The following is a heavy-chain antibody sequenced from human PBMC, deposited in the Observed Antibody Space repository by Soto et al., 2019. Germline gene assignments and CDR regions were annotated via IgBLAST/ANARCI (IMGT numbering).Heavy chain of an antibody. Sequence: QVQLVQSGAEVKKPGSSVKVSCKTSGGTFGSYAISWVRQAPGQGLEWMGGIIPIFSTPNYAQKFQGRVTITADESTSTAYMELSSLISEDTAVYYCARPIQYYFDTSAQSAWFDPWGQGTLVTVSS. CDR3: ARPIQYYFDTSAQSAWFDP. CDR1: GGTFGSYA. D-gene: IGHD3-22*01. J-gene: IGHJ5*02. V-gene: IGHV1-69*12. CDR2: IIPIFSTP.